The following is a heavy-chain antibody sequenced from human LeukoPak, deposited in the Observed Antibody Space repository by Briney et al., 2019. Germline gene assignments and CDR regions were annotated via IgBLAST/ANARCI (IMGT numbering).Heavy chain of an antibody. J-gene: IGHJ4*02. Sequence: GGSLRLSCAVSGFTFRNYWMSWVRQVPGKGLEWVVNINEGGNEKNYVDSVKGRFTASRDNAQNSLYLQMNSLRVEDTAVYYCARDKVRTVMTTVVTHFMDYWGQGTLVTVSS. CDR3: ARDKVRTVMTTVVTHFMDY. CDR2: INEGGNEK. V-gene: IGHV3-7*01. CDR1: GFTFRNYW. D-gene: IGHD4-23*01.